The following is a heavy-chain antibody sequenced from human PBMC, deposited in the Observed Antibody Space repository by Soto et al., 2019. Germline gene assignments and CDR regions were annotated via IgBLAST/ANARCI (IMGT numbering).Heavy chain of an antibody. CDR3: AKDNVGGYDTGVDY. D-gene: IGHD5-12*01. V-gene: IGHV3-30*18. Sequence: GGSLRLSCAASGFTFSSYGMHWVRQAPGKGLEWVAGISYDGSNKYYADSVKGRFTISRDNSKNTLYLQMNSLRAEDTAVYYCAKDNVGGYDTGVDYWGQGTLVTVSS. J-gene: IGHJ4*02. CDR1: GFTFSSYG. CDR2: ISYDGSNK.